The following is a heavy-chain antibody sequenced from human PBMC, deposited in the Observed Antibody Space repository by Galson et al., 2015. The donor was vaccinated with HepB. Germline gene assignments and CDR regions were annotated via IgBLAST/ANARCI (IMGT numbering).Heavy chain of an antibody. CDR1: GFTFSSYA. D-gene: IGHD5-18*01. J-gene: IGHJ6*02. V-gene: IGHV3-30-3*01. CDR3: ASGYSYGSHYYGMDV. CDR2: TSYDGSNK. Sequence: SLRLSCAASGFTFSSYAMHWVRQAPGKGLEWVAVTSYDGSNKYDADSVKGRFTISRDNAKNSLYLQMNSLRAEDTAVYYCASGYSYGSHYYGMDVWGQGTTVTVSS.